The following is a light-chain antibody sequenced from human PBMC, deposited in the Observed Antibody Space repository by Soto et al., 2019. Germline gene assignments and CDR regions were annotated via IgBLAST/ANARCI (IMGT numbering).Light chain of an antibody. V-gene: IGKV3-20*01. Sequence: EIVLTQSPGTLSLSPGERATLSCRASQSVSSSYLAWYQQKPGQAPRLLIYGASSRAPGIPDRFSGSGSGTDFTLTISRLEPEDFAVYYCQQYDSSPVTFGQGTKVDIK. CDR3: QQYDSSPVT. J-gene: IGKJ1*01. CDR1: QSVSSSY. CDR2: GAS.